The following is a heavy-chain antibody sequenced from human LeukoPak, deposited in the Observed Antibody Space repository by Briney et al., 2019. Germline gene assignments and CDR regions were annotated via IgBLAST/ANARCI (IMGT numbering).Heavy chain of an antibody. J-gene: IGHJ4*02. CDR3: ARDLPTYSSSWRTGLEYYFDY. CDR1: GGSISSYY. V-gene: IGHV4-4*07. Sequence: ASETLSLTCTVSGGSISSYYWSWIRQPAGKGLEWIGRIYTSGSTNYNPSLKSRVTMSVDTSKNQFSLKLSSVTAADTAVYYCARDLPTYSSSWRTGLEYYFDYWGQGTLVTVSS. CDR2: IYTSGST. D-gene: IGHD6-13*01.